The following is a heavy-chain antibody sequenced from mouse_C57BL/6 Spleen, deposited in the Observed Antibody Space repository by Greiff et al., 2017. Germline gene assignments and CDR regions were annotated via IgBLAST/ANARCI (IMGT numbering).Heavy chain of an antibody. CDR1: GFTFSDYG. CDR3: ARREYYYGSSYYFDY. D-gene: IGHD1-1*01. Sequence: EVKLVESGGGLVKPGGSLKLSCAASGFTFSDYGMHWVRQAPEKGLEWVAYISSGSSTIYYADTVKGRFTISRDNAKNTLFLQMTSLRSEDTAMYYCARREYYYGSSYYFDYWGQGTTLTVSS. J-gene: IGHJ2*01. CDR2: ISSGSSTI. V-gene: IGHV5-17*01.